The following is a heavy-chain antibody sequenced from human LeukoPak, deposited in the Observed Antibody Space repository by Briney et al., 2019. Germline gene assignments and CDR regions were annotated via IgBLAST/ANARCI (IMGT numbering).Heavy chain of an antibody. CDR1: GYSFTSYW. Sequence: GESLKISCKGSGYSFTSYWIGWVRQMPGKGLEWMGIIYPGDSDTRYSPSFQGQVTISADKSISTAYLQWSSLKASDTAMYYCALALGTIAAADQFDYWGQGTLVTVSS. J-gene: IGHJ4*02. CDR2: IYPGDSDT. CDR3: ALALGTIAAADQFDY. V-gene: IGHV5-51*01. D-gene: IGHD6-13*01.